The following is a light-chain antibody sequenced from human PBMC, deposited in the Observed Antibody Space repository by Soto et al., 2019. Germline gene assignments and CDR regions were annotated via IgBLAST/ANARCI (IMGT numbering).Light chain of an antibody. CDR1: NMGRKS. CDR2: DDS. Sequence: SYALTQPPSVSVAPGQTARITCGGNNMGRKSVHWYQQKPGQAPVLVVDDDSDRPSGIPERFSGSNSGNTATLTISRVEAGDEADYFCHVWDSSSEQGFGTGTKVTVL. V-gene: IGLV3-21*02. CDR3: HVWDSSSEQG. J-gene: IGLJ1*01.